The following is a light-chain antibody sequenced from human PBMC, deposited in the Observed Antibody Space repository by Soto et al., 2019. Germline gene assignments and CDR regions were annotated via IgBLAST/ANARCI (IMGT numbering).Light chain of an antibody. V-gene: IGKV3-20*01. CDR2: GAS. CDR3: HQYLDSPNT. J-gene: IGKJ2*01. CDR1: QSITNNY. Sequence: EIVLTQSPDTLSLSPGERATFSCRATQSITNNYVAWYQQKPGQAPRLLIYGASRRATGIPDRISGSGSGTAFTLSITGLEPEDFAVYYCHQYLDSPNTFGQGTKLEIK.